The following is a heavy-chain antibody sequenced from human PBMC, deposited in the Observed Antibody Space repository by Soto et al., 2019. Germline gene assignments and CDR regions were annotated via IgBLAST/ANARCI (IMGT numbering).Heavy chain of an antibody. CDR2: INPNSGGT. CDR3: ARGLTTMFDY. Sequence: ASVKVSCKASGYIFTDYYMHWVRQAPGQELGWMGRINPNSGGTNYAQKFQGRVTMTRDTSISTAYTELSSRRSEDTAVYYCARGLTTMFDYWGQGTLVTVSS. J-gene: IGHJ4*02. CDR1: GYIFTDYY. D-gene: IGHD7-27*01. V-gene: IGHV1-2*06.